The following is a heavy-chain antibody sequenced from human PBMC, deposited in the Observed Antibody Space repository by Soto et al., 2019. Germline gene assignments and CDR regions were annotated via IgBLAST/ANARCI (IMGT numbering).Heavy chain of an antibody. Sequence: QVQLVQSGAEVKKPGASVKVSCKVSGYTFTGNYMHWMRQAPGQGPEWMGWINPRNGDTDYAQKFQGRVTITRDTAISTADMDLSRLTSDDTAIYFCVRGGGVDVVTPTRIVFDSWGQGTLLTVSS. J-gene: IGHJ4*02. CDR2: INPRNGDT. CDR3: VRGGGVDVVTPTRIVFDS. D-gene: IGHD2-21*02. CDR1: GYTFTGNY. V-gene: IGHV1-2*02.